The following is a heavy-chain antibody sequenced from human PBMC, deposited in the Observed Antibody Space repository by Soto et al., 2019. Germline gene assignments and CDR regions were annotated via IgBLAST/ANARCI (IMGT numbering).Heavy chain of an antibody. J-gene: IGHJ6*02. CDR2: IIPVFRSA. V-gene: IGHV1-69*01. D-gene: IGHD2-21*02. CDR1: GGTFNKFA. Sequence: VQLVQSGAEVKKTGSSVKVSCKASGGTFNKFAFSWVRQAPGQGFEWMGGIIPVFRSANYAQRFRGSITITAYEYTSTVYLYLTDLRSHDTAVYYCARRYCASDNCPLFYYFVDLWGLGTTVTVSS. CDR3: ARRYCASDNCPLFYYFVDL.